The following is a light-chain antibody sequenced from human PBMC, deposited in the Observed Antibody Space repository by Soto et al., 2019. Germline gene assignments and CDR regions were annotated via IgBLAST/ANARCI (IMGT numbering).Light chain of an antibody. CDR3: AAWDDSLNGYVL. J-gene: IGLJ2*01. CDR2: FNT. CDR1: SSNIGSNY. Sequence: QSVLTQPPSASGTPGQRVTISCSGDSSNIGSNYVNWYQQVSGTAPKLLIYFNTHRPSGVPDRFSGSKSGTSASLAITGLQSEDEADYYCAAWDDSLNGYVLFGGGTKVTVL. V-gene: IGLV1-44*01.